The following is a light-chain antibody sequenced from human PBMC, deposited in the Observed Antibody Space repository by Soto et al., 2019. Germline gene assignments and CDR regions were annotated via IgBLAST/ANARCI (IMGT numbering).Light chain of an antibody. CDR3: QQYHDWPLT. CDR2: DVS. V-gene: IGKV3D-15*01. J-gene: IGKJ4*01. CDR1: QSVSSN. Sequence: EIVMTQSPATRSVSPGERATLSCRASQSVSSNFAWYQQRPAQAPRLLIYDVSTRATGVPTRFSGSGSGTEFTLTISSLQSEDFAVYYCQQYHDWPLTFGGGTKVDI.